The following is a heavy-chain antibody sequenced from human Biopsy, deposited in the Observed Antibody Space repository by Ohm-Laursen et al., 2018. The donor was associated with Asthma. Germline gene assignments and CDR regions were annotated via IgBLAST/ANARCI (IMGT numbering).Heavy chain of an antibody. J-gene: IGHJ6*02. D-gene: IGHD3-3*01. Sequence: SGTLSLTCAVSGGSMTPTSHYWDWIRQAPGKGLEWIGYISYGGKTSYNPSLKNRVTISRDTSKNQFSLRLTSVTAADTAVYFCARRITIFGVVQKDHGMDAWGQGTTVSVSS. V-gene: IGHV4-39*01. CDR3: ARRITIFGVVQKDHGMDA. CDR1: GGSMTPTSHY. CDR2: ISYGGKT.